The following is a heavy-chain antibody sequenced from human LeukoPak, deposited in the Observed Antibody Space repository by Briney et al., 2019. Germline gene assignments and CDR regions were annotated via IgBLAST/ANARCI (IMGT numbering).Heavy chain of an antibody. J-gene: IGHJ4*02. CDR3: ARDHVAGIDHY. V-gene: IGHV4-31*03. CDR2: IYYSGST. D-gene: IGHD6-19*01. Sequence: TQTLSLTCTVSGGSISSGGYYWSWIRQHPGTGLEWIGYIYYSGSTYYNPSLKSRVTISVDTSKNQFSLKLSSVTAADTAVYYCARDHVAGIDHYWGQGTLVTVSS. CDR1: GGSISSGGYY.